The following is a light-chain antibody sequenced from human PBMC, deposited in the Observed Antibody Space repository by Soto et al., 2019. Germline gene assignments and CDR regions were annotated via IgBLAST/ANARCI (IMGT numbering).Light chain of an antibody. CDR1: QSVSSD. CDR2: GAS. V-gene: IGKV3-15*01. Sequence: DIVIRQSPATLSVSPGERATLSCRASQSVSSDLAWYHQKPGQAPRLLIYGASNRATGIPARFSGSGSGTEFTLTISGLQSEDFAVYFCQQYYNWPPWTFGQGTKVDI. J-gene: IGKJ1*01. CDR3: QQYYNWPPWT.